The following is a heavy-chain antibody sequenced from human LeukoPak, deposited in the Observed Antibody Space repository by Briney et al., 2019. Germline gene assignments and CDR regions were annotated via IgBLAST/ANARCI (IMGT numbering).Heavy chain of an antibody. J-gene: IGHJ4*02. V-gene: IGHV4-39*07. CDR2: IYYSGST. D-gene: IGHD6-13*01. Sequence: SETLSPTCTVSGGSISSSSYYWGWIRQPPGKGLEWIGSIYYSGSTYYNPSLKSRVTISVHTSKHQFSLKLSSVTAADTAVYYCAITDAAAGHPFDYWGQGTLVTVSS. CDR3: AITDAAAGHPFDY. CDR1: GGSISSSSYY.